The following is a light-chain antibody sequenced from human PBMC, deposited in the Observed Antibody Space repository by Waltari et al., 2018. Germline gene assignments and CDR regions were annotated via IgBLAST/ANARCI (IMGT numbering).Light chain of an antibody. Sequence: QSVLTQPPSVSGAPGQRVTISCTGSDSNIGATYEIHRYQQLPGAAPKLLIYGTTNRPSGVTDRFSGSKSATSASLVITGLQAEDEADYYCQSYDNSLRVVMFGGGTKLTVL. CDR2: GTT. V-gene: IGLV1-40*01. CDR1: DSNIGATYE. CDR3: QSYDNSLRVVM. J-gene: IGLJ3*02.